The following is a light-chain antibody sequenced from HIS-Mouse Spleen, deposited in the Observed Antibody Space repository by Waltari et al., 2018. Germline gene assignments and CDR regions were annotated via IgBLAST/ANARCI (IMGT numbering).Light chain of an antibody. CDR2: EDS. CDR3: YSTDSSGNHRV. J-gene: IGLJ2*01. CDR1: ALPTKY. V-gene: IGLV3-10*01. Sequence: SYELTQPPSVSVSPGQTARITCSGDALPTKYAYWYQQKSGQAPGLVIYEDSKRPSGIPERFSGSSSGKMATLTISGAQVEDEADYYCYSTDSSGNHRVFGGGTKLTVL.